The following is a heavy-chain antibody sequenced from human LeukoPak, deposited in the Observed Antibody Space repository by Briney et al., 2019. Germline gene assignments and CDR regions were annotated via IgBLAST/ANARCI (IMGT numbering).Heavy chain of an antibody. J-gene: IGHJ3*01. CDR3: ARDMPYHYLWGRWSQGLRDFDL. CDR1: GFTFSSYA. CDR2: ISYDGSNK. Sequence: PGRSLRLSCAASGFTFSSYAMHWVRQAPGKGLEWVAVISYDGSNKYYADSVKDRFTISRDNSKNTLYLQMNSLRAEDTAVYYCARDMPYHYLWGRWSQGLRDFDLWPQGPMLRVSS. V-gene: IGHV3-30-3*01. D-gene: IGHD3-16*01.